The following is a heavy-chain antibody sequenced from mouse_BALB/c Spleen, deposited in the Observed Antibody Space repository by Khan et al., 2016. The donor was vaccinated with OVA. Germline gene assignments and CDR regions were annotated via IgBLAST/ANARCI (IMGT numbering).Heavy chain of an antibody. CDR1: GFTFSGFG. CDR3: ARTGYYSFAY. V-gene: IGHV5-17*02. J-gene: IGHJ2*01. Sequence: EVELVESGGGLVQPGGSRKLSCAASGFTFSGFGMHWVRQAPEKGLEWVAFISSGSNTIYYADTVKGRATITRDNSKRTLSLQMNSLRSEDTAMYFCARTGYYSFAYWGQGTTLTVSS. D-gene: IGHD2-3*01. CDR2: ISSGSNTI.